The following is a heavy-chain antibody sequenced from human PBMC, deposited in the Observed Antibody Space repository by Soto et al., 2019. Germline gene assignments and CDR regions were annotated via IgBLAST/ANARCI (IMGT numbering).Heavy chain of an antibody. CDR1: GFSLSTTGVG. V-gene: IGHV2-5*02. D-gene: IGHD1-26*01. CDR3: AQRHGSIVVNGDTGFDP. J-gene: IGHJ5*02. Sequence: QITLKESGPTLVKPTQTLTLTCTFSGFSLSTTGVGVGWIRQPPGKALEWLALMYWADYKRYSPSLKSRLTITKATSKPQLVLTMTTMHPGDTATYYCAQRHGSIVVNGDTGFDPWGQGPLVTVSS. CDR2: MYWADYK.